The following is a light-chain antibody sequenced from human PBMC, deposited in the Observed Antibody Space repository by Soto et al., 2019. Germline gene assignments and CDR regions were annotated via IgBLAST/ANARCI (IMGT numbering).Light chain of an antibody. CDR2: GAS. CDR3: QHYGSSPPEFT. V-gene: IGKV3-20*01. CDR1: QSVSSNY. J-gene: IGKJ3*01. Sequence: EIGLTQSPGTLSLSPEERATLSCRASQSVSSNYLAWYQQRPGQAPRLLIFGASYRAAGIPDRFSGSGSGTDFILTISRLEPEDFAVYYCQHYGSSPPEFTFGPGTKVDSK.